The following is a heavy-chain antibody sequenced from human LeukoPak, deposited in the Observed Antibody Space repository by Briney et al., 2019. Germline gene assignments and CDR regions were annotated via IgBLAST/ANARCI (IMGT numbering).Heavy chain of an antibody. CDR1: GGSISSYY. CDR2: IYYSGST. Sequence: PSETLSLTCTVSGGSISSYYWSWIRQPPGKGLEWIGYIYYSGSTNYNPSLKSRVTISVDTSKNQFSLKLSSVTAADTAVYYCARHLNSRWIQLWLDYFDYWGQGTLVTVSS. J-gene: IGHJ4*02. D-gene: IGHD5-18*01. V-gene: IGHV4-59*08. CDR3: ARHLNSRWIQLWLDYFDY.